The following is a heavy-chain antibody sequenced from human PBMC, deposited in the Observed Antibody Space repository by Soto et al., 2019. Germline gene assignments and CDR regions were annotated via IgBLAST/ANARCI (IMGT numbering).Heavy chain of an antibody. CDR2: IIPIFGTA. D-gene: IGHD2-15*01. Sequence: QVQLVQSGAEVKKPGSSVKVSCKASGGTFSSYAISWVRQAPGQGLEWMGGIIPIFGTANYAQKFQGRVTITADESTSTAYMELSSLRSEDTAVYYCATVVVVAATPLSYYYYYGTDVWGQGTTVTVSS. V-gene: IGHV1-69*01. CDR3: ATVVVVAATPLSYYYYYGTDV. CDR1: GGTFSSYA. J-gene: IGHJ6*02.